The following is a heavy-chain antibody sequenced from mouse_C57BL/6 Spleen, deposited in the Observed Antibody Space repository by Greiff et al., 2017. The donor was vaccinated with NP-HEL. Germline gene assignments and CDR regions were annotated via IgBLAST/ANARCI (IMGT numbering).Heavy chain of an antibody. V-gene: IGHV1-15*01. J-gene: IGHJ1*03. Sequence: QVQMKESGAELVRPGASVTLSCKASGYTFTDYEMHWVKQTPVHGLEWIGAIDPETGGTAYNQKFKGKAILTADKSSSTAYMELRSLTSEDSAVYYCTRKGYGNLYFDVWGTGTTVTVSS. CDR1: GYTFTDYE. CDR2: IDPETGGT. CDR3: TRKGYGNLYFDV. D-gene: IGHD2-1*01.